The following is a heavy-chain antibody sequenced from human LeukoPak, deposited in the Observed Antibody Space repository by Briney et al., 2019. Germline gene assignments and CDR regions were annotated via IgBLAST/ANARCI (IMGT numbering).Heavy chain of an antibody. CDR2: IYPDDSDT. J-gene: IGHJ4*02. Sequence: GESLKISCKGSGXSFSSYWSGWVRQMPGKGLEWMAIIYPDDSDTRYSPSFQGQVTISVDKSISTAYLQWSSLKASDTAMYYCARHRKDIGFDSWGQGTLVTVSS. CDR3: ARHRKDIGFDS. D-gene: IGHD2-15*01. CDR1: GXSFSSYW. V-gene: IGHV5-51*01.